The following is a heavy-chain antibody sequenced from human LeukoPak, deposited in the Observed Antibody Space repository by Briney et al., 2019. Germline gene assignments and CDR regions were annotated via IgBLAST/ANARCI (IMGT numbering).Heavy chain of an antibody. CDR2: TYYRSQWHY. D-gene: IGHD2-21*01. Sequence: SQTLSLTCAISRDSVSSNSVAWNWIRQTPSRGLEWLGRTYYRSQWHYDYAVSVKSRIIINPDTSKNQFSLHLNSVTPEDTAVYYCARSSINSSDYWGQGTLVTVSS. CDR3: ARSSINSSDY. CDR1: RDSVSSNSVA. J-gene: IGHJ4*02. V-gene: IGHV6-1*01.